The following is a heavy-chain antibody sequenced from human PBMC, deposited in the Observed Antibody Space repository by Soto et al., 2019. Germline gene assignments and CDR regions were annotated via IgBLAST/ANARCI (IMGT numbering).Heavy chain of an antibody. CDR3: VTWGGIEARNLEH. CDR2: INYNGGTT. V-gene: IGHV3-64D*06. CDR1: GFPFSNHA. Sequence: HPGGSLRLSCTASGFPFSNHAMHWVRQAPGKGLEYVSAINYNGGTTYYVDSVKGRFTISRDNSKNTLYLQMSSLKVEDTAMYHCVTWGGIEARNLEHWGQGTLVTVSS. J-gene: IGHJ4*02. D-gene: IGHD6-6*01.